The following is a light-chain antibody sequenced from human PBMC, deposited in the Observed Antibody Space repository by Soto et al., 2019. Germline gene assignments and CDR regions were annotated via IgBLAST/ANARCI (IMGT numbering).Light chain of an antibody. CDR1: QSVSTS. Sequence: DIQVTQTTSSLSASLGDRVTISCRASQSVSTSLNWYQQKAGTAPRLLIYGASSVKSGVPPRFSGSGSGRDFTLTISSLRPEDSATYFCQETYSSPPWTFGQGTKLDI. CDR3: QETYSSPPWT. J-gene: IGKJ1*01. V-gene: IGKV1-39*01. CDR2: GAS.